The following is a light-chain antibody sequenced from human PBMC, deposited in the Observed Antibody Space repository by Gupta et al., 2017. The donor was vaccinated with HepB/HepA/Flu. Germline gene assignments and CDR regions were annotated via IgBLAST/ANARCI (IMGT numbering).Light chain of an antibody. CDR1: SSDVGGYNY. CDR2: EVF. CDR3: SSYTGSNILI. J-gene: IGLJ2*01. V-gene: IGLV2-8*01. Sequence: QSALTQPPSSSWSPGQSAPIPCTGTSSDVGGYNYVSWYQQHPGKAPKLLIYEVFTRPSGVPDRFSGSKSGSTASLTVSGLQAEDESDYYCSSYTGSNILIFGGGTKLTVL.